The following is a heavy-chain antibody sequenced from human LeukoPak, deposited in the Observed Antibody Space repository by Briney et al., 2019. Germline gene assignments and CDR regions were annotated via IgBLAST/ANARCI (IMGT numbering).Heavy chain of an antibody. CDR3: ARDFGSGSYYRAFDY. V-gene: IGHV3-33*05. Sequence: PGGSLRLSCAASGFTFSSYGMHWVRQAPGKGLGWVTFILYDGSHEYYADSVKGRFTISRDNSKNTLYLQMNSLRAEDTAVYYCARDFGSGSYYRAFDYWGQGTLVTVSS. CDR2: ILYDGSHE. D-gene: IGHD3-10*01. CDR1: GFTFSSYG. J-gene: IGHJ4*02.